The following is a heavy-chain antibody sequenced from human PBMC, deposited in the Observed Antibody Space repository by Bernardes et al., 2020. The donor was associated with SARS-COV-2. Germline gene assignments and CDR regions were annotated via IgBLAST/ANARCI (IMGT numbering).Heavy chain of an antibody. V-gene: IGHV4-34*01. D-gene: IGHD3-10*01. CDR1: GESLSSYY. Sequence: SETLSLTCAFSGESLSSYYWSWIRQPPGKGLQWIGEINHSGRSKYSPSLKSPVTFSVYASKKHFTFKLTSVTATDTATYYCDAGRFGEAPFRHCGQGTL. CDR3: DAGRFGEAPFRH. CDR2: INHSGRS. J-gene: IGHJ1*01.